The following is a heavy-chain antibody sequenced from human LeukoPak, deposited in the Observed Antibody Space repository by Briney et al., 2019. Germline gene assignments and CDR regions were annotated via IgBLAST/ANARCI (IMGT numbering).Heavy chain of an antibody. CDR2: ISSNGGST. D-gene: IGHD3-10*01. CDR1: GFTFSSYA. V-gene: IGHV3-64*01. CDR3: ARDPYGSGSYYEGNYYYYGMDV. J-gene: IGHJ6*02. Sequence: GGSLRLSCAASGFTFSSYAMHWVRQAPGKGLEYVSAISSNGGSTYYANSVKGRFTISRDNSKNTLYLQMGSLRAEDMAVYYCARDPYGSGSYYEGNYYYYGMDVWGQGTTVTVSS.